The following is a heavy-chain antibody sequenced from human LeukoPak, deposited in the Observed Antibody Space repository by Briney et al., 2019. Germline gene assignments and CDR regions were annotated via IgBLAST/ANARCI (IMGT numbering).Heavy chain of an antibody. V-gene: IGHV4-39*07. J-gene: IGHJ3*02. D-gene: IGHD2-2*01. Sequence: SETLSLTCTVSGGSISSSSYYWGWIRQPPGKGLEWIGSIYYSGSTYYNPSLKSRVTISVDTSKNQFSLKLSSVTAADTAVYYCARATTSSTIHVNAFDIWGQGTMVTVSS. CDR1: GGSISSSSYY. CDR2: IYYSGST. CDR3: ARATTSSTIHVNAFDI.